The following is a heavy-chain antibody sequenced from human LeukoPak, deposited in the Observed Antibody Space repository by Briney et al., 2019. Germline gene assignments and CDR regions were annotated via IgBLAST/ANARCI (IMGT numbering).Heavy chain of an antibody. V-gene: IGHV1-8*01. J-gene: IGHJ4*02. CDR1: GYTLTSYD. D-gene: IGHD2-15*01. CDR2: MNPNSGNT. Sequence: ASVKVSCKASGYTLTSYDINWVRQATGQGLEWMGWMNPNSGNTGYAQKFQGRVTMTRNSSITTAYMELSSLRSGDTAVYYCARRHGRCSDGSCYYPDYWGQGTLVTVSS. CDR3: ARRHGRCSDGSCYYPDY.